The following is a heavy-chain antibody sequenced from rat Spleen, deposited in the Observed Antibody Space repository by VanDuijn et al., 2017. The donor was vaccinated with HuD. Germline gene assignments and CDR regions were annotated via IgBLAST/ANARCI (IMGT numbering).Heavy chain of an antibody. V-gene: IGHV2S63*01. J-gene: IGHJ2*01. Sequence: EVQLKESGPGLVQPSQTLSLTCTVSGFSLTDYSVHWVRQPPGKGLEWMGGMWSGGSTAYNSARKSRLGNSRDTSKSQVFLKMNSLQTEDTALYYCTREVGTGYYFDYWGQGVMVTVSS. CDR2: MWSGGST. D-gene: IGHD1-4*01. CDR3: TREVGTGYYFDY. CDR1: GFSLTDYS.